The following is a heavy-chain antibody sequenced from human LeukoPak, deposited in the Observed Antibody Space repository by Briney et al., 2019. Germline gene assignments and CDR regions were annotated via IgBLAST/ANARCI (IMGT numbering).Heavy chain of an antibody. CDR1: GGSFSGYY. D-gene: IGHD3-10*01. J-gene: IGHJ5*02. CDR3: ARDSGSGTFT. V-gene: IGHV4-34*01. CDR2: INHSGST. Sequence: SETLSLTCAVYGGSFSGYYWSWIRQPPGKGLEWIGEINHSGSTNYNPSLKSRVTISLDTSKNQFSLKLSSVTAADTAVYYCARDSGSGTFTWGRGTLVTVSS.